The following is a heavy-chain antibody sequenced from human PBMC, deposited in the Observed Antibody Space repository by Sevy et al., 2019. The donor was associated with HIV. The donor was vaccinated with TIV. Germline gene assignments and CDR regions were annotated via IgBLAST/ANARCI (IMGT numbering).Heavy chain of an antibody. CDR3: ARINYYGSGSYLPPDY. CDR1: GYSISSGYY. V-gene: IGHV4-38-2*02. Sequence: ETLSLTCTVSGYSISSGYYWGWIRQPPGKGLEWIGSIYHSGSTYYNPSLKSRVTISVDTSKNQFSLKLSSVTAADTAVYHCARINYYGSGSYLPPDYWGQGTLVTVSS. D-gene: IGHD3-10*01. CDR2: IYHSGST. J-gene: IGHJ4*02.